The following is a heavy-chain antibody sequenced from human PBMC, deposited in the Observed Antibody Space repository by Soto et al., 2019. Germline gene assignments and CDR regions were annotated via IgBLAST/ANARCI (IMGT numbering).Heavy chain of an antibody. D-gene: IGHD3-10*02. CDR1: GDTFSSYA. Sequence: QVQLVQSGAKVKKPGSSVKVSCKASGDTFSSYAISWVRQAPGKGLEWMGKIIPTFGRTNYAQKFQGRLTISADDSTSTAYMELTSLESDDTAVYYCARDPLSSFAMDVWGQGTTVTVSS. CDR2: IIPTFGRT. CDR3: ARDPLSSFAMDV. J-gene: IGHJ6*02. V-gene: IGHV1-69*18.